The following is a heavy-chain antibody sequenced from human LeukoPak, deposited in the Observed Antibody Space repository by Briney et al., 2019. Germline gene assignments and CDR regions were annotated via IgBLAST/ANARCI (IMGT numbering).Heavy chain of an antibody. D-gene: IGHD2-2*01. V-gene: IGHV3-23*01. CDR3: ARAAFVVAYYMDV. Sequence: GVSLRLSCAASGLTFSGYAMSWVRQAPGKGLEWVSAISGSGGSTYYADSVKGRFTISRDNSKNTLYLQMNSLRAEDTAVYYCARAAFVVAYYMDVWGKGTTVTVSS. J-gene: IGHJ6*03. CDR1: GLTFSGYA. CDR2: ISGSGGST.